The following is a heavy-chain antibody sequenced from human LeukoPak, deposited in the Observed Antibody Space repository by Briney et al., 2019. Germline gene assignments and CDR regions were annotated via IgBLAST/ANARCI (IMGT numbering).Heavy chain of an antibody. CDR1: GYTFTSYY. D-gene: IGHD3-3*01. CDR3: ASIVRTYYDFWSGYPYYYYYGMDV. V-gene: IGHV1-46*01. J-gene: IGHJ6*02. Sequence: ASVKVSCKASGYTFTSYYMHWVRQAPGQGLEWMGIINPSGGSTSYAQKFQGRVTMTRDTSTSTVYMELSSLRSEDTAVYYCASIVRTYYDFWSGYPYYYYYGMDVWGQGTTVTVSS. CDR2: INPSGGST.